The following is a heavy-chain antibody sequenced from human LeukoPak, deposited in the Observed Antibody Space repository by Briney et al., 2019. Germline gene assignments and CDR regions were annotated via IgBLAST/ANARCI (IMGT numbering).Heavy chain of an antibody. CDR1: GFTFDDYG. D-gene: IGHD3-9*01. J-gene: IGHJ4*02. CDR2: INWNGGST. Sequence: GGSLRLSCAASGFTFDDYGMNWVRQAPGKGLEWVSGINWNGGSTDYADSVKGRFTISRDNAANYLYLQMNSLRDEDTAFYYCGRIKSDILTGFYKPDYWGQGTLVTVSS. V-gene: IGHV3-20*04. CDR3: GRIKSDILTGFYKPDY.